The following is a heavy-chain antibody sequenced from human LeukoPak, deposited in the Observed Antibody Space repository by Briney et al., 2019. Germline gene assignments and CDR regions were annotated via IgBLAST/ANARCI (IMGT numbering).Heavy chain of an antibody. V-gene: IGHV1-69*06. D-gene: IGHD5-18*01. Sequence: GASVKVSCKASGGTFSSYAISWVRQAPGQGLEWMGGIIPIFGTANYAQKFQGRVTITADKSTSTAYMGLSSLRSEDTAVYYCARGGYSYGYLDYWGQGTLVTVSS. CDR1: GGTFSSYA. J-gene: IGHJ4*02. CDR3: ARGGYSYGYLDY. CDR2: IIPIFGTA.